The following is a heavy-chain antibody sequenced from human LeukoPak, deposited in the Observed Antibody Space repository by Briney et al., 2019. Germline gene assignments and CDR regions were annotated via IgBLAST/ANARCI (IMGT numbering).Heavy chain of an antibody. CDR1: GFTFSNSG. CDR3: ARGTRYYDFET. CDR2: ISYDGSNK. V-gene: IGHV3-30*19. D-gene: IGHD3-3*01. Sequence: GGSLRLSCAASGFTFSNSGMHWVRQAPGKGLEWVAVISYDGSNKYYADSVKGRFTISRDNSKNTLYLQMNSLRAEDTAVYYCARGTRYYDFETWGQGTLVTVSS. J-gene: IGHJ5*02.